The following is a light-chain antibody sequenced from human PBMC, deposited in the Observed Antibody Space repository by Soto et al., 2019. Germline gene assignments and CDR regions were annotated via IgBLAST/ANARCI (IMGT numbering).Light chain of an antibody. Sequence: DIVLTQSPGTLSLSPGERATLSCRASQSVSSSYLAWYQQKPGPAPRLLIYGASSRATGIPDRFSGSGSGTAFPLTISRLEPEDFAVYYCQQYGSSPPTFGQGTKVEIK. CDR3: QQYGSSPPT. CDR1: QSVSSSY. CDR2: GAS. J-gene: IGKJ1*01. V-gene: IGKV3-20*01.